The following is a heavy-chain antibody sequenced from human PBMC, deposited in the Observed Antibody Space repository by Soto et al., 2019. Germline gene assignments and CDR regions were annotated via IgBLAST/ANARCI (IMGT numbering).Heavy chain of an antibody. CDR3: ARAGGPITMVRGRAFDI. CDR2: IWYDGSNK. V-gene: IGHV3-33*01. J-gene: IGHJ3*02. Sequence: QVQLVESGGGVVQPGRSLRLSCAASGFTFSSYGMHWVRQAPGKGLEWVAVIWYDGSNKYYADSVKGRFTISRDNSKNTLYLQMTSLRAEDTAVYYCARAGGPITMVRGRAFDIWGQGTMVTVSS. D-gene: IGHD3-10*01. CDR1: GFTFSSYG.